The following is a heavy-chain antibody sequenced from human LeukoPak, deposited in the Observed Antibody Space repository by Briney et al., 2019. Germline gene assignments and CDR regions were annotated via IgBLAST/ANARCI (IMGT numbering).Heavy chain of an antibody. Sequence: GGSLRLSCAASGFTFSSYRMNWVRQAPGKGLEWLSYISSSSRTIYYADSVKGRFTISRDNAKNTLYLQMNSLRAEDTAVYYCARPYYDILTGYYVALPDYWGQGTLVTVSS. V-gene: IGHV3-48*04. J-gene: IGHJ4*02. CDR2: ISSSSRTI. D-gene: IGHD3-9*01. CDR1: GFTFSSYR. CDR3: ARPYYDILTGYYVALPDY.